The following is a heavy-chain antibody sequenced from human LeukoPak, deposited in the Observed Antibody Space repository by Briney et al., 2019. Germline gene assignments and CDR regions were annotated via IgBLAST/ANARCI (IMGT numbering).Heavy chain of an antibody. CDR3: ARESLYYDSSYFDY. CDR2: IYYSVTT. CDR1: GGSISSSDYY. J-gene: IGHJ4*02. D-gene: IGHD3-22*01. Sequence: SETLSLTCTVSGGSISSSDYYWGWIRQPPGKGLEWIGSIYYSVTTYYNPSLKSRVTISVDTSKNQFSLKLNSVTAADTAVYYCARESLYYDSSYFDYWGQGTLVTVSS. V-gene: IGHV4-39*07.